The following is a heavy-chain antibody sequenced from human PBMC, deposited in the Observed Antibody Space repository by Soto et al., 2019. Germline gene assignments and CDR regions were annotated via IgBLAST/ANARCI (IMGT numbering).Heavy chain of an antibody. V-gene: IGHV1-8*01. Sequence: ASVKVSCKASGYTFTSYDINWVRQATGQGLEWMGWMNPNSVTTVYAKKSQARFPMTRTPSISTAYLELSSLRSEDTAVYYCARGNFPGRGNWFDPWGQGTLVTVSS. CDR1: GYTFTSYD. CDR3: ARGNFPGRGNWFDP. D-gene: IGHD3-10*01. J-gene: IGHJ5*02. CDR2: MNPNSVTT.